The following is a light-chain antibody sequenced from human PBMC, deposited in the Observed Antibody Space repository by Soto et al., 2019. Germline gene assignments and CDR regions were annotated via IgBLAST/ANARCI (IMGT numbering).Light chain of an antibody. CDR2: AAT. V-gene: IGKV1-9*01. J-gene: IGKJ5*01. Sequence: DIQLTQSPSFLSASVGDRVTITCRASQGISDSLDWYQQKPGKDPRLLIYAATSLQSGGSSRFSGSGDGTEFTLTISSLQPDDFATYYCLQLKKFPITFGQGTSLEIK. CDR3: LQLKKFPIT. CDR1: QGISDS.